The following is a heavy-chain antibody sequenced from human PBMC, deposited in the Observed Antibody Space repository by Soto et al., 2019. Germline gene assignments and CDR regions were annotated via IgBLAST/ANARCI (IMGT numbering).Heavy chain of an antibody. D-gene: IGHD6-19*01. CDR3: TRELAVAGTFIDY. CDR2: IRSKAYGGTT. Sequence: GGSLRLSCTASGFTFGDYAMSWFRQAPGKGLEWVGFIRSKAYGGTTEYAASVKGRFTISRDDSKSIAYLQMNSLKTEDTAVYYCTRELAVAGTFIDYWGQGILVTVSS. CDR1: GFTFGDYA. J-gene: IGHJ4*02. V-gene: IGHV3-49*03.